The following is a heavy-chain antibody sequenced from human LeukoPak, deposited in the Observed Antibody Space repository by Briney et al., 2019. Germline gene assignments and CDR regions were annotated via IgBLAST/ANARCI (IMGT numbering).Heavy chain of an antibody. Sequence: ASVTVSCKASGGTFSSYAISWVRQAPGQGLEWMGGIIPIFGTANYAQKFQGRVTITADESTTTAYMELSSLRYEDMAVYYCARDGLVPSSTSRRGGYYYGMDVWGQGTTGTVSS. J-gene: IGHJ6*02. CDR2: IIPIFGTA. CDR1: GGTFSSYA. D-gene: IGHD2-2*01. CDR3: ARDGLVPSSTSRRGGYYYGMDV. V-gene: IGHV1-69*13.